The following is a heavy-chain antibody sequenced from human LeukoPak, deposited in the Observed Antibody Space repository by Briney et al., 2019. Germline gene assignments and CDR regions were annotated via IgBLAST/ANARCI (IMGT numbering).Heavy chain of an antibody. CDR3: ARDGIAAVDFDY. D-gene: IGHD6-13*01. CDR2: VNGDGSST. CDR1: GFTFSTYW. V-gene: IGHV3-74*01. J-gene: IGHJ4*02. Sequence: GGSLRLSCAASGFTFSTYWMHWVRQAPGKGLVWVSRVNGDGSSTNYADSVKGRFTISRDNAKNTLYLQMNSLRAEDTAVYYCARDGIAAVDFDYWGQGTLVTVSS.